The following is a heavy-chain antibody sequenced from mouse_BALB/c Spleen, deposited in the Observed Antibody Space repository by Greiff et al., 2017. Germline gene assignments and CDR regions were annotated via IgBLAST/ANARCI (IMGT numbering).Heavy chain of an antibody. V-gene: IGHV5-6-4*01. CDR1: GFTFSSYT. Sequence: EVHLVESGGGLVKPGGSLKLSCAASGFTFSSYTMSWVRQTPEKRLEWVATISSGGSYTYYPDSVKGRFTISRDNAKNTLYLQMSSLKSEDTAMYYCTRDQGDGNYVLYAMDYWGQGTSVTVSS. CDR3: TRDQGDGNYVLYAMDY. D-gene: IGHD2-1*01. CDR2: ISSGGSYT. J-gene: IGHJ4*01.